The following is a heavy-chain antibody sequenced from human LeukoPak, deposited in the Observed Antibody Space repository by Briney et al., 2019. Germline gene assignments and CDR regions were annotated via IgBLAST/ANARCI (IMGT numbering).Heavy chain of an antibody. CDR3: ARNFASDSSLIDH. D-gene: IGHD2-21*01. CDR1: GYTFKNFV. V-gene: IGHV7-4-1*02. J-gene: IGHJ4*02. CDR2: IDTNTGNP. Sequence: GSVKVSCKTSGYTFKNFVMNWVRQAPGQGLEWMGWIDTNTGNPTYVQRFTGRFVFSVDASVNTAYLQISSLKAEDTAVYYCARNFASDSSLIDHWGQGTLVTVSS.